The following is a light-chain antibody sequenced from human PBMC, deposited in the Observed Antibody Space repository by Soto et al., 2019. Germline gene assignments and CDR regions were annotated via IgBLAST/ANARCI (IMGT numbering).Light chain of an antibody. Sequence: EIVMTQSPATLSVSPGERATLSCRASQSVSNNLAWYQKKHGQAPRLLIYGASTRATGIPARFSGSGSGTEFTLIISSLQSEDFAFYYCQQYNNWWTFGQGNRVDIK. CDR1: QSVSNN. CDR3: QQYNNWWT. CDR2: GAS. J-gene: IGKJ1*01. V-gene: IGKV3-15*01.